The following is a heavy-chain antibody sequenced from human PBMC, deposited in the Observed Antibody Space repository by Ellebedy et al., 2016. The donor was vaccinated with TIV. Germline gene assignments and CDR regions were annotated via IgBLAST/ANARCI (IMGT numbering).Heavy chain of an antibody. J-gene: IGHJ4*02. CDR2: IIPIFGTA. D-gene: IGHD5-12*01. V-gene: IGHV1-69*13. CDR1: GGTFSSYA. Sequence: ASVKVSCKASGGTFSSYAISWVRQAPGQGLEWMGGIIPIFGTANYAQKFQGRVTITADESTSTAYMELSSLRSEDTAVYYCARFEADSGYLERWGQGTLATVSS. CDR3: ARFEADSGYLER.